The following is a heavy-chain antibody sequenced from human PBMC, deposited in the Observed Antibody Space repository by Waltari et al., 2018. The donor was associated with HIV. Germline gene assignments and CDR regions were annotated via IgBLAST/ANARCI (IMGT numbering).Heavy chain of an antibody. CDR2: IDHSGST. D-gene: IGHD3-22*01. CDR1: GGSITSSNW. Sequence: QVQLQESGPGLVKPSGTLSLTCAVSGGSITSSNWWSWVRQPPGKGLEWIGEIDHSGSTNNNPSLKSRVTISLDKSKNQFSLKLSSVTAADTALYYCAGSRSSGSSVYYGMDVWGQGTTVTVSS. J-gene: IGHJ6*02. CDR3: AGSRSSGSSVYYGMDV. V-gene: IGHV4-4*02.